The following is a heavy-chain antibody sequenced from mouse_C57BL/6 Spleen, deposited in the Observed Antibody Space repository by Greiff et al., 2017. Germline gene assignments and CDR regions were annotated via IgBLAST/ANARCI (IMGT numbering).Heavy chain of an antibody. CDR2: IHPNSGST. CDR3: ARHSNYAEYYFDY. V-gene: IGHV1-64*01. CDR1: GYTFTSYW. Sequence: QVQLQQPGAELVKPGASVKLSCKASGYTFTSYWMHWVKQRPGQGLEWIGMIHPNSGSTNYNEKFKSKATLTVDKSSSTAYMQLSSLTSEDSAVXHCARHSNYAEYYFDYWGQGTTLTVSS. D-gene: IGHD2-5*01. J-gene: IGHJ2*01.